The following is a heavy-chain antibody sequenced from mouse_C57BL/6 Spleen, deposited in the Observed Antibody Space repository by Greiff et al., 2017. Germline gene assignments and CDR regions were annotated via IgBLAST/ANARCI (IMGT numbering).Heavy chain of an antibody. V-gene: IGHV1-72*01. Sequence: QVQLKQPGAELVKPGASVKLSCKASGYTFTSYWMHWVKQRPGRGLEWIGRIDPNSGGTKYNEKFKSKATLTVDKPSSTAYMQLSSLTAEDSAVYYCARGDSSGYGGYAMDYWGQGTSVTVSS. CDR2: IDPNSGGT. J-gene: IGHJ4*01. D-gene: IGHD3-2*02. CDR3: ARGDSSGYGGYAMDY. CDR1: GYTFTSYW.